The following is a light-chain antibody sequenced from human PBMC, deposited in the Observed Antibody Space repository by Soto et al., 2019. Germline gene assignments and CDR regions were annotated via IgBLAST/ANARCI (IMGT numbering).Light chain of an antibody. CDR3: QQDYSTPPLT. Sequence: DIQMTQSPSSLSASVGDRVTITCRASQTISMYLNWDQQKPGKAPILLISAASSLESGVPSRFSVSNSGTEFTLSISSLQPEDCATCYCQQDYSTPPLTVGGGTKVEIK. V-gene: IGKV1-39*01. CDR1: QTISMY. J-gene: IGKJ4*01. CDR2: AAS.